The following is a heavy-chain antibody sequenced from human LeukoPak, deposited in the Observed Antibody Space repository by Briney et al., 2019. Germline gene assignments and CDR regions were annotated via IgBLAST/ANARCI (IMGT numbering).Heavy chain of an antibody. V-gene: IGHV1-2*02. CDR3: ARGAGGYSNSPLDY. CDR1: GYTFTGYY. Sequence: GASVKVSCKAPGYTFTGYYMHWVRQAPGQGLEWMGWINPKSGDTNYAQKFQGRVTMTRDTSISTAYMELSRLRSDDTAVYYCARGAGGYSNSPLDYWGQGTLVTVSS. CDR2: INPKSGDT. J-gene: IGHJ4*02. D-gene: IGHD6-6*01.